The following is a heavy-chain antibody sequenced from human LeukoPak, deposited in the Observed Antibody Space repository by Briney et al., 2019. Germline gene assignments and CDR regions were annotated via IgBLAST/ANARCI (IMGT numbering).Heavy chain of an antibody. D-gene: IGHD5-18*01. J-gene: IGHJ4*02. Sequence: GGSLRLSCAASGFTFGSYAMHWVRQAPGKGLEWVAVISYDGSNKYYADSVKGRFTISRDNSKNTLYLQMNSLRAEDTAVYYCARDGMDTAMVTFDYWGQGTLVTVSS. CDR2: ISYDGSNK. CDR1: GFTFGSYA. V-gene: IGHV3-30-3*01. CDR3: ARDGMDTAMVTFDY.